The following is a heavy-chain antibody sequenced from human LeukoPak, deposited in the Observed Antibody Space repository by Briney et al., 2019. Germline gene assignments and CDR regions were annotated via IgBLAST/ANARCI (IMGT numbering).Heavy chain of an antibody. Sequence: SETLSLTCTVSGGSVSSGSYYWSWIRQPPGKGLEWIGYIYYSVSTNYNPSLKSRVTISVDTSKNQFSLKLSSVTAADTAVYYCARVQGGNSGNSFDYWGQGTLVTVSS. J-gene: IGHJ4*02. CDR1: GGSVSSGSYY. V-gene: IGHV4-61*01. D-gene: IGHD4-23*01. CDR2: IYYSVST. CDR3: ARVQGGNSGNSFDY.